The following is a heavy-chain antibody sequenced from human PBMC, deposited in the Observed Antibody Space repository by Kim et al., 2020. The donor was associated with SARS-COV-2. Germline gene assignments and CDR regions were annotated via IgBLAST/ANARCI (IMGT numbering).Heavy chain of an antibody. D-gene: IGHD6-19*01. V-gene: IGHV3-30*18. Sequence: GGSLRLSCAASGFTFSIYGMHWVRQAPGKGLEWVAVISYDGSNKYYADSVKGRFTISRDNSKNTLYLQMNSLRAEDTAVYYCAKSRQWLGTGDAFDIWGQGTMVTVSS. CDR2: ISYDGSNK. J-gene: IGHJ3*02. CDR1: GFTFSIYG. CDR3: AKSRQWLGTGDAFDI.